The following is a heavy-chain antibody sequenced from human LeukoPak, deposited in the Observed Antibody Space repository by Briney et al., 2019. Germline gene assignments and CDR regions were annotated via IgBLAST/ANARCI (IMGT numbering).Heavy chain of an antibody. CDR3: ARAMIVENDAFDI. CDR1: GYTFTGYY. V-gene: IGHV1-2*02. CDR2: INPNSGGT. Sequence: GASVKVSCKASGYTFTGYYMHWVRQAPGQGLEWMGWINPNSGGTNYAQKFQGRVTMTRDTSISTAYMALSRLRSDDTAVYYCARAMIVENDAFDIWGQGTMVTVSS. J-gene: IGHJ3*02. D-gene: IGHD3-22*01.